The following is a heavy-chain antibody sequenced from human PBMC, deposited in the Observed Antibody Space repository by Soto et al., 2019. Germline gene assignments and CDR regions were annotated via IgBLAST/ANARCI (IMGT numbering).Heavy chain of an antibody. V-gene: IGHV3-13*01. CDR3: ARGSGPYYYYYMDV. Sequence: PGGSLRLSCAASGFTFSSYDMHWVRQATGKGLEWVSAIGTAGDTYYPGSVKGRFTISRENAKNSLYLQMNSLRAGDTAVYYCARGSGPYYYYYMDVWGKGTTVTVSS. J-gene: IGHJ6*03. D-gene: IGHD2-8*02. CDR2: IGTAGDT. CDR1: GFTFSSYD.